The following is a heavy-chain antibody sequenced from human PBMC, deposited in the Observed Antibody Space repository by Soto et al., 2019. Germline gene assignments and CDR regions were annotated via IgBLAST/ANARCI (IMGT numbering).Heavy chain of an antibody. CDR1: GCTFSSYA. CDR2: IIPIFGTP. D-gene: IGHD6-25*01. V-gene: IGHV1-69*13. Sequence: GASVKVSCKASGCTFSSYAISWVRQAPGLGPEWMGGIIPIFGTPKYAQKFQGRVTITADESTSTAYMELNSLRSGDTAVYYCARDAHGYPLPQVALDIWGQGTMVTVSS. CDR3: ARDAHGYPLPQVALDI. J-gene: IGHJ3*02.